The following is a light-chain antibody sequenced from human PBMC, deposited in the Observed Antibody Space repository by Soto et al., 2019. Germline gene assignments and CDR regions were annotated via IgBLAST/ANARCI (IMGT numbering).Light chain of an antibody. CDR3: HQYGSSPPVT. J-gene: IGKJ5*01. V-gene: IGKV3-20*01. Sequence: IVLTQSPGTLSLAPGERATASCRASQTVSSSHLAWYQQKPGQAPRLLIFGASRRATGIPDRFSGSGSGTDFTLTISRLEPEDFAMYYCHQYGSSPPVTFGQGTRLEIK. CDR2: GAS. CDR1: QTVSSSH.